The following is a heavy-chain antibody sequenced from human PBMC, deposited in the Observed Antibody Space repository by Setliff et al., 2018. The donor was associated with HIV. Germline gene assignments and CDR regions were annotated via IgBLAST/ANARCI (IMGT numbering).Heavy chain of an antibody. CDR3: ARPALGIGGGSRFDN. J-gene: IGHJ4*02. V-gene: IGHV4-31*03. Sequence: SETLSLTCTVSGGSIKSSSYYWGWIRQHPGKGLEWIGYIYYSGSTYYNPSLRSRVTISVDTSKNQFSLKLSSVTAADTAVYYCARPALGIGGGSRFDNWGQGTRVTVSS. CDR2: IYYSGST. D-gene: IGHD3-10*01. CDR1: GGSIKSSSYY.